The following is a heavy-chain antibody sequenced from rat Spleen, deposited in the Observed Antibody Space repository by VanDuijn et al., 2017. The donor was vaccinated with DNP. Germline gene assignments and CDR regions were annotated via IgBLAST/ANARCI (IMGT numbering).Heavy chain of an antibody. D-gene: IGHD1-4*01. CDR2: IIYDGSRT. J-gene: IGHJ2*01. V-gene: IGHV5S10*01. CDR3: ATHTAGSPLFDD. CDR1: GFTFSDYN. Sequence: EVQLVESGGGLVQPGRSLKLSCAASGFTFSDYNMAWVRQAPKKGLEWVATIIYDGSRTYYRDSVKGRFTISRDNAESTLYLRMDSLRSDDTATYYCATHTAGSPLFDDWGQGVMVTVSS.